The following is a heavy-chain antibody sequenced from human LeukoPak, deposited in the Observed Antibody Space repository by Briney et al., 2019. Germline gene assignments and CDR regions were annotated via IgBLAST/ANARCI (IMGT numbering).Heavy chain of an antibody. CDR3: ARLFRYCSGGTCYTDRGYFFDY. Sequence: PGGSLRLSCVAPGFTFSNYAMSWVRQAPGKGLEWVSTISGSGANTYYADSVKGRFTNSRDNSKNTLSLQMNSLRAEDTAVYYCARLFRYCSGGTCYTDRGYFFDYWGQGTLVTVSS. CDR1: GFTFSNYA. D-gene: IGHD2-15*01. J-gene: IGHJ4*02. V-gene: IGHV3-23*01. CDR2: ISGSGANT.